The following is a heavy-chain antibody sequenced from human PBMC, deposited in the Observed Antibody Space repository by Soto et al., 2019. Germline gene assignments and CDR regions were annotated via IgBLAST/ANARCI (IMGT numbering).Heavy chain of an antibody. CDR3: ASQYGDYAVGSPRNANKYFQH. J-gene: IGHJ1*01. CDR2: IWYDGSNK. V-gene: IGHV3-33*01. Sequence: GGSLRLSCAASGFTFSSYGMHWVRQAPGKGLEWVAVIWYDGSNKYYADSVKGRFTISRDNSKNTLYLQMNSLRAEDTAVYYCASQYGDYAVGSPRNANKYFQHWGQGTLVTVSS. CDR1: GFTFSSYG. D-gene: IGHD4-17*01.